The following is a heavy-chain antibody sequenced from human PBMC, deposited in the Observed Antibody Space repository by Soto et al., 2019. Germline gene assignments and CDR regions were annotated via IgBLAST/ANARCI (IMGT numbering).Heavy chain of an antibody. CDR1: GYTFTSYG. V-gene: IGHV1-18*01. D-gene: IGHD3-10*01. Sequence: ASLKVSCKASGYTFTSYGISWVRQAAGQGLEWMGWISAYNGNTNYAQKLQGRVTMTTDTSTSTAYMELRSLRSDDTAVYYCAREFDPYGSGRGLYYYYGTDVWGQGTTVTVSS. CDR3: AREFDPYGSGRGLYYYYGTDV. J-gene: IGHJ6*02. CDR2: ISAYNGNT.